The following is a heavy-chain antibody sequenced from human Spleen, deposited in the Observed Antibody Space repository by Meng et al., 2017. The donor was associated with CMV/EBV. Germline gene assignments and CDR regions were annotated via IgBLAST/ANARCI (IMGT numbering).Heavy chain of an antibody. Sequence: QVQLVESGGGLVKPGGSLRLSCAASGFPFIDYYMSWIRQAPGKGLEWVSYISSSSSYTNYADSVKGRFTISRDNAKNSLYLQMNSLRAEDTAVYYCAYTPGKVITMIVVVIIYYFDYWGQGTLFTVSS. CDR2: ISSSSSYT. D-gene: IGHD3-22*01. V-gene: IGHV3-11*05. CDR1: GFPFIDYY. CDR3: AYTPGKVITMIVVVIIYYFDY. J-gene: IGHJ4*02.